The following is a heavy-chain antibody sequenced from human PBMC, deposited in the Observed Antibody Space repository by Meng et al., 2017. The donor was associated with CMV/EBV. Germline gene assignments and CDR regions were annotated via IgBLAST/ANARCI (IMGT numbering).Heavy chain of an antibody. V-gene: IGHV1-18*01. CDR3: AGDSLGSSSHYYYYGMDV. CDR2: ISAYNGNT. D-gene: IGHD6-6*01. CDR1: GYTFTSYG. J-gene: IGHJ6*02. Sequence: ASVKVSCKASGYTFTSYGISWVRQAPGQGLEWMGWISAYNGNTNYAQKLQGRVTMTTDTSTSTAYMELRSLRSDDTAVYYCAGDSLGSSSHYYYYGMDVWGQGTTVTVSS.